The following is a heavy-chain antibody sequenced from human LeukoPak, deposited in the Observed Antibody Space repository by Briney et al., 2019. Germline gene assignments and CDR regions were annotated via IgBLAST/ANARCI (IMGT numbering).Heavy chain of an antibody. CDR3: ARSGYSSGWYPAHFDY. J-gene: IGHJ4*02. CDR1: GFTFSSYW. D-gene: IGHD6-19*01. V-gene: IGHV3-21*01. CDR2: ISSSSSYI. Sequence: PGGSLRLSCATSGFTFSSYWMSWVRQVPGKRLEWVSSISSSSSYIYYADSVKGRFTISRDNAKNSLYLQMNSLRAEDTAVYYCARSGYSSGWYPAHFDYWGQGTLVTVSS.